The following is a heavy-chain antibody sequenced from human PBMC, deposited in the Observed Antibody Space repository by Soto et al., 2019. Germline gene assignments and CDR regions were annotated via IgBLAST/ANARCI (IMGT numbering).Heavy chain of an antibody. Sequence: GGSLRLSCAASGFTFNNYWMHWVRQAPGKGLVWVSRINGDGSSTRYADSVEGRFTISRDNAKNTLFMQMNSLRAEDTAVYYWTRDGYYYDGSGDYYNNDYWGQGTLVTV. CDR1: GFTFNNYW. J-gene: IGHJ4*02. CDR2: INGDGSST. V-gene: IGHV3-74*01. D-gene: IGHD3-22*01. CDR3: TRDGYYYDGSGDYYNNDY.